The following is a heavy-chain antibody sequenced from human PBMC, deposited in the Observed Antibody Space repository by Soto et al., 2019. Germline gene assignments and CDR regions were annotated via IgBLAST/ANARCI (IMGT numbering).Heavy chain of an antibody. CDR3: AWGREGGY. V-gene: IGHV1-18*01. D-gene: IGHD3-16*01. J-gene: IGHJ4*02. Sequence: QVHLVQSGAEVKKPGASVKVSCKGSGYAFTTYGITWVRQAPGQGLEWMGWISAHNGNTNYAQKLQGVVTVSEDTSTSTAYMERRSMRSDDAAVYCCAWGREGGYWGEGALVTVSS. CDR1: GYAFTTYG. CDR2: ISAHNGNT.